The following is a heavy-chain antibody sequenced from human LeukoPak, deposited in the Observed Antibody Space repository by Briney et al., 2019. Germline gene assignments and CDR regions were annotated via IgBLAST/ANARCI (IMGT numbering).Heavy chain of an antibody. Sequence: GGSLRLSCAASGFTFSSYAMHWVRQAPGKGLEWVAVISYDGSNKYYADSVKGRFTISRDNSKNTLYLQMNSLRAEDTAVYYCARDLVVVAATTFDYWGQGTLVTVSS. D-gene: IGHD2-15*01. J-gene: IGHJ4*02. CDR2: ISYDGSNK. CDR3: ARDLVVVAATTFDY. CDR1: GFTFSSYA. V-gene: IGHV3-30*04.